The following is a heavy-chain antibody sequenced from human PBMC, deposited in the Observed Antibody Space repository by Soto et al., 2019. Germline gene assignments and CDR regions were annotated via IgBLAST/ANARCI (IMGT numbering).Heavy chain of an antibody. D-gene: IGHD5-18*01. V-gene: IGHV3-43*01. Sequence: GGSLRLSCAASGFTFDDYTMHWVRQAPGKGLEWVSLISWDGGSTYYADSVKGRFTISRDNSKNSLYLQMNSLRTEDTALYYCAKVDSYGPWYFDYWGQGTLVTVSS. J-gene: IGHJ4*02. CDR3: AKVDSYGPWYFDY. CDR2: ISWDGGST. CDR1: GFTFDDYT.